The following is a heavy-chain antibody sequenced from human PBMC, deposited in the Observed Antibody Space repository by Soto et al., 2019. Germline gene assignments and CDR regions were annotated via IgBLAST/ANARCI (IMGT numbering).Heavy chain of an antibody. CDR1: GFTLNSNW. J-gene: IGHJ5*02. CDR3: ARDRPHNWFDP. CDR2: INDDGSRT. Sequence: GSLRLSCAASGFTLNSNWMHWVRQAPGKGLVWVSRINDDGSRTNYADSVRGRFTISRDNARNTLYLQMNSLTVEDTALYYCARDRPHNWFDPWGQGMQVTVSS. V-gene: IGHV3-74*01.